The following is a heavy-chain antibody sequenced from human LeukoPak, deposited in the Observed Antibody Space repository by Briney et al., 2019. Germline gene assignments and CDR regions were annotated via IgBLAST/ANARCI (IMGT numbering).Heavy chain of an antibody. CDR2: IIPILGTA. D-gene: IGHD2-2*01. CDR1: GGTFRSYG. J-gene: IGHJ6*02. CDR3: ARGLYCSSSTSCYDYGMDV. V-gene: IGHV1-69*13. Sequence: PVKVSCKASGGTFRSYGLNWVRQAPGQGLEWMGGIIPILGTAKYAQKLQGRVTITADESTNTGYMELSSLRSEDTAVYYCARGLYCSSSTSCYDYGMDVWGQGTTVTVSS.